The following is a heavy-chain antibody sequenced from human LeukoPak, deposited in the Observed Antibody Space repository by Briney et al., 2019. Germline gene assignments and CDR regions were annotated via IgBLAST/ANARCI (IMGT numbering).Heavy chain of an antibody. J-gene: IGHJ3*02. CDR2: IYYSGST. CDR1: GGSISSYY. CDR3: ARDLVGDAFDI. Sequence: SETLSLTCTVSGGSISSYYWSWIRQPPGKGLEWIGHIYYSGSTNYNPSLKSRVTISVDTSKNQFSLKLSSVTAADTAVYYCARDLVGDAFDIWGQGTMVTVSS. D-gene: IGHD1-26*01. V-gene: IGHV4-59*01.